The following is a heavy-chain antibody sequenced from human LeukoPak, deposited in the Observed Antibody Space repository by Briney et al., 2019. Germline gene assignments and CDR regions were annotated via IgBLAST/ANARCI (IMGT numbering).Heavy chain of an antibody. CDR1: RATFSNYA. Sequence: ASVKVSCKASRATFSNYAISWVRQAPGQGLERMGGIISIFGTTNYAQKFQGRVTISADECTSTAYTELSSLRSEDTAVYYCARDLTMVRGARYRHYNWFDPWGQGTLVTVSS. J-gene: IGHJ5*02. CDR3: ARDLTMVRGARYRHYNWFDP. CDR2: IISIFGTT. V-gene: IGHV1-69*13. D-gene: IGHD3-10*01.